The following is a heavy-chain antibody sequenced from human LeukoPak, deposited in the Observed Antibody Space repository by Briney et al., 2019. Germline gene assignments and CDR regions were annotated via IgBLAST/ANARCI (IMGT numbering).Heavy chain of an antibody. Sequence: SGPTLVDPTQPLTLTCTFSGFSLSTSGVGVGWGPQPPGKALEWLALIYWDDDKRYNSSLKSRLTITKDTPKNQVVLTMTNVDPVDTATYYCVHRRIYSPFDYWGQGALVTVSS. D-gene: IGHD4-11*01. V-gene: IGHV2-5*02. CDR3: VHRRIYSPFDY. CDR1: GFSLSTSGVG. CDR2: IYWDDDK. J-gene: IGHJ4*02.